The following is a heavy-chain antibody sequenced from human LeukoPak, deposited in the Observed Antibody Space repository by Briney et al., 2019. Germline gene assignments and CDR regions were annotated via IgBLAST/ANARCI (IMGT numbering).Heavy chain of an antibody. Sequence: GGSLRLSCAASGFTVSGNYMSWVRQAPGKGLEWVSVSYSGGNTYYADSVKGRFIISRDNAKNRLYLQMNSLRDVDTAVYYCAKDPNGDYVGAFDFWGQGTLVTVSS. CDR2: SYSGGNT. V-gene: IGHV3-53*01. D-gene: IGHD2-8*01. CDR1: GFTVSGNY. J-gene: IGHJ4*03. CDR3: AKDPNGDYVGAFDF.